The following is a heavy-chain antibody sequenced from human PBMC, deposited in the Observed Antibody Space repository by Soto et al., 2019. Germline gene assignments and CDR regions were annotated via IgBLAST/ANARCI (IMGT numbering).Heavy chain of an antibody. CDR1: GGTFSSYA. V-gene: IGHV1-69*01. CDR2: IIPIFGTA. D-gene: IGHD3-22*01. CDR3: AREVDYYDSSGYRGCWFDP. Sequence: QVQLVQSGAEVKKPGSSVKVSCKASGGTFSSYAISWVRQAPGQGLEWMGGIIPIFGTANYAQKFQGRVTITADEAASSAYMERSSLRAEDMAVYFCAREVDYYDSSGYRGCWFDPWGQGTLVNVSS. J-gene: IGHJ5*02.